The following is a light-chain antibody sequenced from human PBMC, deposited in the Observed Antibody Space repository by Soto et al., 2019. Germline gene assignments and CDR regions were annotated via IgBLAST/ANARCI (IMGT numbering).Light chain of an antibody. CDR1: QSVRGN. CDR2: GTS. V-gene: IGKV3-15*01. Sequence: EIVLTQSPATLSLSPGERVTISWRASQSVRGNLAWYQQRPGQSPRLLSYGTSNRAAGVPARYSGSRSGTDFTLTISSLKSEDFEVYYCQQYNKWPSTFGQGTKVDI. CDR3: QQYNKWPST. J-gene: IGKJ1*01.